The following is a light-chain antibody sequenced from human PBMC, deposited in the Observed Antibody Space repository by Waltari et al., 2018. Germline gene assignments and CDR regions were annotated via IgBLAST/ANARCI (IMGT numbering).Light chain of an antibody. CDR3: RHRIDWPHT. Sequence: DTVLTQSPDSLAVSLGERATINCKSRQSVLYSPNNKNYLAWYQQNEGQPPKLLIYWASTREYGVPDRFSGGGSGTDFTLAICSLEPEDFAVYYCRHRIDWPHTFGQGTKLEIK. CDR2: WAS. V-gene: IGKV4-1*01. J-gene: IGKJ2*01. CDR1: QSVLYSPNNKNY.